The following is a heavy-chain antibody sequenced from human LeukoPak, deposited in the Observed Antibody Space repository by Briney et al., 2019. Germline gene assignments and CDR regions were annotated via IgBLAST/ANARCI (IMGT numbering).Heavy chain of an antibody. CDR3: ARGPYSYDSSGAFDI. CDR2: VYHSGSI. CDR1: GGSISSSTYF. Sequence: PSETLSLTCSVSGGSISSSTYFWGWIRQPPGQGLEWVGSVYHSGSIYYNPSLKSRVIMSVDTSKNQFSLKLSSVTAADTAVYFCARGPYSYDSSGAFDIWGQGTMVTVSS. D-gene: IGHD3-22*01. J-gene: IGHJ3*02. V-gene: IGHV4-39*07.